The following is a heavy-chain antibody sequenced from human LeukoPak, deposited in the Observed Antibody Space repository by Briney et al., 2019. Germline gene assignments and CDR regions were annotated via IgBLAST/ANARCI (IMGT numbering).Heavy chain of an antibody. CDR2: ISGSGGST. V-gene: IGHV3-23*01. J-gene: IGHJ4*02. D-gene: IGHD2/OR15-2a*01. Sequence: PGGSLRLSCAASGFTFSSYAMSWVRQAPGKGLEWVSAISGSGGSTYYADSVKGRFTISRDNSKSTLYLQMNSLSAEDTAVYYCAMLASQYLTSWFDYWGQGTLVAVSS. CDR3: AMLASQYLTSWFDY. CDR1: GFTFSSYA.